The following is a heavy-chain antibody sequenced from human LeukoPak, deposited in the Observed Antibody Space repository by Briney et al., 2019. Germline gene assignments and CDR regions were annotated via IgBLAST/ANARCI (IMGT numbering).Heavy chain of an antibody. CDR2: IYPGDSDT. CDR1: GYSFTSYW. V-gene: IGHV5-51*01. D-gene: IGHD3-22*01. Sequence: GESLKISCKGSGYSFTSYWIGWVRQMPGKGLEWMGIIYPGDSDTRYSPSFQGQVTISADKSISTAYLQWSSLKASDTAMYYCARGNHYYDSSGSNNWFDPWGQGTLVTVSS. CDR3: ARGNHYYDSSGSNNWFDP. J-gene: IGHJ5*02.